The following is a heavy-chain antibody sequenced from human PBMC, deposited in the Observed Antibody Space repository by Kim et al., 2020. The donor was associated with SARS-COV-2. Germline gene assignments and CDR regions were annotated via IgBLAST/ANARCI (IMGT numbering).Heavy chain of an antibody. CDR3: ARHSNVLRYFDWLSNGGWFDP. D-gene: IGHD3-9*01. J-gene: IGHJ5*02. V-gene: IGHV4-39*01. CDR2: IYYSGST. Sequence: SETLSLTCTVSGGSISSSSYYWGWIRQPPGKGLEWIGSIYYSGSTYYNPSLKSRVTISVDTSKNQFSLKLSSVTAADTAVYYWARHSNVLRYFDWLSNGGWFDPWGQGTLVTVSS. CDR1: GGSISSSSYY.